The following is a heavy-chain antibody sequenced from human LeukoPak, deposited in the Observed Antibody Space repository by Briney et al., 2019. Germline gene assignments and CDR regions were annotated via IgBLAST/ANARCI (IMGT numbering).Heavy chain of an antibody. J-gene: IGHJ4*02. CDR2: ISSSSSYI. CDR3: AKDPWGYDSPPS. Sequence: GGSLRLSCAASGLTFSSYSMNWVRQAPGKGLEWVSSISSSSSYIYYADSLKGRFTISRDNAKNSLYLQMNSLRAEDTALYYCAKDPWGYDSPPSWGQGTLVTVSS. CDR1: GLTFSSYS. V-gene: IGHV3-21*04. D-gene: IGHD3-22*01.